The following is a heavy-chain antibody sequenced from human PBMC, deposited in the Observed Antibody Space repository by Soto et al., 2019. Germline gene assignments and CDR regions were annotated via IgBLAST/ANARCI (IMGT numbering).Heavy chain of an antibody. Sequence: SETLSLTFAVSGGSISSSNWWGWVRQPPGQGREWIGEIYHSGSTNCNPYLKVRLTISVDKSKNQFSLKLSSVTAADTAVYYCAGEQNYDLWSGYEDYGMDVWGQGTTVTVS. V-gene: IGHV4-4*02. CDR3: AGEQNYDLWSGYEDYGMDV. J-gene: IGHJ6*02. CDR2: IYHSGST. D-gene: IGHD3-3*01. CDR1: GGSISSSNW.